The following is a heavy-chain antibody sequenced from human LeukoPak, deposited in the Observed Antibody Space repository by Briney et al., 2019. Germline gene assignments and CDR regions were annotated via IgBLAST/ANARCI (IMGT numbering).Heavy chain of an antibody. J-gene: IGHJ4*02. CDR2: INHSGST. CDR3: AKVAKYYYGSETYFFFED. V-gene: IGHV4-34*10. CDR1: GGSFSGYY. D-gene: IGHD3-10*01. Sequence: PSETLSLTCAVYGGSFSGYYWSWIRQPPGKGLEWIGEINHSGSTNYNPSLKSRITMSVVTSKNQFSLNLSSVTAADTAVYYCAKVAKYYYGSETYFFFEDWGQGTLVTVSS.